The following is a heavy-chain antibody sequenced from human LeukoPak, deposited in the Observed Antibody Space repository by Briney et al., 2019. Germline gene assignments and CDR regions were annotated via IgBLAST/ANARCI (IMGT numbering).Heavy chain of an antibody. CDR1: GFTFSTYT. J-gene: IGHJ3*02. CDR2: ISSSGSTI. Sequence: GGSLRLSCAASGFTFSTYTMNWVRQAPGKGLEWVSYISSSGSTIYYADSVKGRFTISRDNAKNSLYLQMNSPRAEDTAVYYCARALKNIATDAFDIWGQGTMVTVSS. V-gene: IGHV3-48*04. D-gene: IGHD5-12*01. CDR3: ARALKNIATDAFDI.